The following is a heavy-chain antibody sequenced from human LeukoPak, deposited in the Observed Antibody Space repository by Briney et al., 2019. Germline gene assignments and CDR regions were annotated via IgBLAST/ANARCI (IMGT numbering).Heavy chain of an antibody. D-gene: IGHD3-10*01. J-gene: IGHJ4*02. Sequence: SETVSLTCTVWGVYISSGSYYWRCLREPSGRGREESGRIYTSGSTNYNPSLKSRVTISVDTSKNQFSLKLSSVTAADTAVYYCARDNAMVRGVTSDYWGQGTLVTVSS. CDR1: GVYISSGSYY. CDR2: IYTSGST. CDR3: ARDNAMVRGVTSDY. V-gene: IGHV4-61*02.